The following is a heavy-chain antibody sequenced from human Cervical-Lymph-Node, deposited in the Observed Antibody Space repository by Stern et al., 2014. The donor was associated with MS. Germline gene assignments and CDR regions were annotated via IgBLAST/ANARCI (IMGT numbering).Heavy chain of an antibody. Sequence: VQLVESGAEVKKPGASVKVSCKASGYTFTSYYIHWVRQAPGQGLEWMGIINPMCGSTSYAQKYQGRVTMTRDTSASTVYMELSSLRSEDTAVYYCARGGRYSGSYEGGFDYWGQGTLVTVSS. CDR3: ARGGRYSGSYEGGFDY. J-gene: IGHJ4*02. V-gene: IGHV1-46*01. CDR2: INPMCGST. D-gene: IGHD1-26*01. CDR1: GYTFTSYY.